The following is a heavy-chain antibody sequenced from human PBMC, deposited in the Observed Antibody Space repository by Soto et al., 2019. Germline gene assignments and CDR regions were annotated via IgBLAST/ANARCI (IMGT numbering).Heavy chain of an antibody. CDR2: IIPILGIA. D-gene: IGHD5-12*01. J-gene: IGHJ5*02. Sequence: ASVKVSCKASGGTFSSYTISWVRQAPGQGLEWMGRIIPILGIANYAQKFQGRVTITADKSTSTAYMELSSLRSEDTAVYYCARMKGYSGYDWSWFDPWGQGTLVTVSS. CDR1: GGTFSSYT. V-gene: IGHV1-69*02. CDR3: ARMKGYSGYDWSWFDP.